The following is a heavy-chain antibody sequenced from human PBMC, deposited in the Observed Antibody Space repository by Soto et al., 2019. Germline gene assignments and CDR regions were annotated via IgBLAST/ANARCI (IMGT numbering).Heavy chain of an antibody. CDR2: ISSSGSTI. CDR3: ARDFDSGYVY. V-gene: IGHV3-48*03. J-gene: IGHJ4*02. CDR1: GFTFSSYE. D-gene: IGHD5-12*01. Sequence: EVQLVESGGGLVQPGGSLRLSCAASGFTFSSYEMNWVRQAPGQGLEWVSYISSSGSTIYYADSVKGRFTISRDNAKNSLYLQMNSLRAEDTAVYYCARDFDSGYVYWGQGTLVTVSS.